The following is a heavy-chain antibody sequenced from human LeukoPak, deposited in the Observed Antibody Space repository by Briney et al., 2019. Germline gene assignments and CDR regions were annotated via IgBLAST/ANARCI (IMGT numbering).Heavy chain of an antibody. D-gene: IGHD1-26*01. CDR1: GFTFSSYA. V-gene: IGHV3-23*01. CDR3: ARGGGSSNYFDY. Sequence: PGGSLRLSCAASGFTFSSYAMSWVRQAPGKGLEWVSAISGSGGSTYYADSVKGRFTISRDNAKNSLYLQMNSLRAEDTAVYYCARGGGSSNYFDYWGQGTLVTVSS. J-gene: IGHJ4*02. CDR2: ISGSGGST.